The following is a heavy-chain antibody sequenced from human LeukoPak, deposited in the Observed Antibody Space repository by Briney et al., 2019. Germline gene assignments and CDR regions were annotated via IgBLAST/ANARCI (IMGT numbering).Heavy chain of an antibody. CDR1: GFTFSSYS. CDR3: ARVITGTTSYGMDV. D-gene: IGHD1-7*01. V-gene: IGHV3-21*01. CDR2: ISSSSSYI. Sequence: PGGSLGLSCAASGFTFSSYSMNWVRQAPGKGLEWVSSISSSSSYIYYADSVKGRFTISRDNAKNSLYLQMNSLRAEDTAVYYCARVITGTTSYGMDVWGQGTMVTVSS. J-gene: IGHJ6*02.